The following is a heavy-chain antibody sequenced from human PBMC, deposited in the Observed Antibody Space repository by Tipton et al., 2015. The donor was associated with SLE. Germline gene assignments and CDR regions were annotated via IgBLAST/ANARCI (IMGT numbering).Heavy chain of an antibody. J-gene: IGHJ4*02. CDR1: GGSFSDYY. D-gene: IGHD2-8*01. CDR2: INHSGST. V-gene: IGHV4-34*01. Sequence: TLSLTCALYGGSFSDYYWSWIRQPPGKGLEWIGEINHSGSTNYNPSLKSRVTISVDTSKNQFSLKLSSVTAADTAVYYCARLRIVYGFHGLDYWGQGALVTVSS. CDR3: ARLRIVYGFHGLDY.